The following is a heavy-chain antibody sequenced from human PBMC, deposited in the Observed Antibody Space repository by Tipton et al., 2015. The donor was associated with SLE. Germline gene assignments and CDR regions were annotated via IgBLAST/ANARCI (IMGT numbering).Heavy chain of an antibody. CDR2: INHSGST. J-gene: IGHJ6*02. Sequence: GLVKPSETLSLTCAVYGGSFSGYYWSWIRQPPGKGLEWIGEINHSGSTNYNPSLKSRVLISVDTSKNQFSLKLSSVTAADTAVYYCARDSPISAMVQGADYYYGMDVWGQGTTVTVSS. V-gene: IGHV4-34*01. D-gene: IGHD3-10*01. CDR3: ARDSPISAMVQGADYYYGMDV. CDR1: GGSFSGYY.